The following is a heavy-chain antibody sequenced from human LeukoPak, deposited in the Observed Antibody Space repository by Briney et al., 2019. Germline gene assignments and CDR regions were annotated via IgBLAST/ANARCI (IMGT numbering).Heavy chain of an antibody. CDR3: ATARYVSRGMDV. CDR1: GYTFTSYD. V-gene: IGHV1-8*01. J-gene: IGHJ6*02. CDR2: MNPNSGNT. D-gene: IGHD5-12*01. Sequence: ASVKVSCKASGYTFTSYDINWVRQATGQGLEWMGWMNPNSGNTGYAQKFQGRVTMTRNTSISTAYMELSSLRSEDTAVYYCATARYVSRGMDVWGQGTTVIVSS.